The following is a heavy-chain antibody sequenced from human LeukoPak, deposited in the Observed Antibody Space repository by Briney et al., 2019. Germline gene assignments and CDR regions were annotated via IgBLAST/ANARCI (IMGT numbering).Heavy chain of an antibody. D-gene: IGHD4-23*01. Sequence: ASVKVSCKASGGTFSSYAISWVRQAPGQGLEWMGRIIPILGIANYAQKFQGRVTITADKSTSTAYMELSSLRSEDTAVYYCARVDTVVTPPRYWGQGTLVTVSS. CDR2: IIPILGIA. CDR3: ARVDTVVTPPRY. CDR1: GGTFSSYA. J-gene: IGHJ1*01. V-gene: IGHV1-69*04.